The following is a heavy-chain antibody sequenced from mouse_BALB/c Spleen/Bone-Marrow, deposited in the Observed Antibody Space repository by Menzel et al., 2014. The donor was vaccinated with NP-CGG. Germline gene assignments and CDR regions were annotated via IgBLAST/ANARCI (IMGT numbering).Heavy chain of an antibody. CDR1: GFTFSSYG. D-gene: IGHD1-1*02. J-gene: IGHJ4*01. CDR2: ISNGGNYT. CDR3: TRQRGDYAMDY. V-gene: IGHV5-9-3*01. Sequence: EVQLVESGGGLVKPGGSLKLSCAASGFTFSSYGVSWARQTPEKRLEWVATISNGGNYTYYPDSVKGRFTISRDNAKNTLYLQMSSLRSEDTAMYYCTRQRGDYAMDYWGQGTSVTVSS.